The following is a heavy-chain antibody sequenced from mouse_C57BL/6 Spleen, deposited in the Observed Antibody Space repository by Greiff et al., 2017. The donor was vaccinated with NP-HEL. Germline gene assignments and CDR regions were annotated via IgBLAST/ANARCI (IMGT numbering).Heavy chain of an antibody. CDR2: IDPNSGGT. CDR1: GYTFTSYW. V-gene: IGHV1-72*01. CDR3: ERYDYYGSSYAMDY. J-gene: IGHJ4*01. Sequence: QVQLQQPGAEIVKPGASVKLSCKASGYTFTSYWMHWVKQRPGRGLEWIGRIDPNSGGTKYNEKFKSKATLTVDKPTSTAYMQLSSLTSEDAAVYFCERYDYYGSSYAMDYWGQGTSVTVSS. D-gene: IGHD1-1*01.